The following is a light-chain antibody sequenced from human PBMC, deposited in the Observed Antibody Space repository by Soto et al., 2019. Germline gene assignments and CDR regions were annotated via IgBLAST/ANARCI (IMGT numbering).Light chain of an antibody. J-gene: IGKJ3*01. Sequence: DIQMTQSPSSLSASLGDRVTITCRASQGIANYLAWYQHKPGKVPNLLIYGAVTLQSGVPSRFSGSGSGTDFSLTISSLQAEDVATYYCQNYHSAPFTFGPGTKLHIK. CDR1: QGIANY. CDR3: QNYHSAPFT. CDR2: GAV. V-gene: IGKV1-27*01.